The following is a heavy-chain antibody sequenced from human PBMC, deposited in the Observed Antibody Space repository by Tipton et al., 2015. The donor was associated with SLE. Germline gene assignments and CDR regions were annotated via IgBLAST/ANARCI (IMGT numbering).Heavy chain of an antibody. V-gene: IGHV4-61*02. J-gene: IGHJ4*02. CDR2: IDTSGST. CDR3: ASYWFRELSFDY. D-gene: IGHD3-10*01. Sequence: TLSLTCTVSGASISSGTYYWSWIRQPAGRGLEWIGRIDTSGSTNYNPSLKSRVTISVDPSKNQVSLNLTSVTAADTGVYYCASYWFRELSFDYWGQGTLVTVSS. CDR1: GASISSGTYY.